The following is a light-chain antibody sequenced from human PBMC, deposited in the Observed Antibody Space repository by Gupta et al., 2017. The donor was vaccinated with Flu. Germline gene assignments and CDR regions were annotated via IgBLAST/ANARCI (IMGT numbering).Light chain of an antibody. CDR1: SSNIGSTT. CDR3: AAWDDSLNAWV. CDR2: SNS. V-gene: IGLV1-44*01. J-gene: IGLJ3*02. Sequence: QSVLTQPPSASGTPGQWFTISCSGSSSNIGSTTVNWYQQLPGTAPKLLMYSNSQRPSGVPDRFSGSKYGTSASLAISGLQSEDEADYYCAAWDDSLNAWVFGGGTKLTVL.